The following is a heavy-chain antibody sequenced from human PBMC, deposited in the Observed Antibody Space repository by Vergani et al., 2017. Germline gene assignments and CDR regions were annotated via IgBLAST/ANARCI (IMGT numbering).Heavy chain of an antibody. CDR1: GYTFTDYF. D-gene: IGHD2-2*01. CDR2: INPNSGGT. Sequence: QVQQVQSGAEVKKPGASVKVSCKASGYTFTDYFMHWVRQAPGQGLEWMGWINPNSGGTNYAQKFQGRVTMTRDTSISTAYMELSNLRSDDTAVYYCARVGTSSNRDYFDYWGQGTLVTVSS. V-gene: IGHV1-2*02. J-gene: IGHJ4*02. CDR3: ARVGTSSNRDYFDY.